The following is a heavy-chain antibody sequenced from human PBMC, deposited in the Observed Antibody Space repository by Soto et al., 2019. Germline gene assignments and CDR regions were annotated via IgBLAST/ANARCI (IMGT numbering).Heavy chain of an antibody. D-gene: IGHD3-3*01. J-gene: IGHJ5*02. CDR3: ARNTIFGVHWFDP. V-gene: IGHV1-69*13. Sequence: SVKVSCKASGYIFTGYHMHWVRQAPGQGLEWMGWINPIFGTANYAQKFQGRVTITADESTSTAYMELSSLRSEDTAVYYCARNTIFGVHWFDPWGQGTLVTVSS. CDR1: GYIFTGYH. CDR2: INPIFGTA.